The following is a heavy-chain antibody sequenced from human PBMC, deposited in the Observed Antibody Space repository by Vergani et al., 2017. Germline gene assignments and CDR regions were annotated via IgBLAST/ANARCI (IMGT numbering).Heavy chain of an antibody. J-gene: IGHJ4*02. CDR2: ISFDGTNE. V-gene: IGHV3-30-3*01. CDR3: VRDRGLCAGGRCYTEAWDY. CDR1: GFALNRHA. Sequence: QVQLVESGGGVVQPGTSLRLSCVVSGFALNRHAMYWVRQAPGKGLEWVVGISFDGTNEYYPDLEKVRFTISRDIAKNTLYLQVRSLRLEDTGVYHCVRDRGLCAGGRCYTEAWDYWGQGTPVTVSS. D-gene: IGHD2-2*02.